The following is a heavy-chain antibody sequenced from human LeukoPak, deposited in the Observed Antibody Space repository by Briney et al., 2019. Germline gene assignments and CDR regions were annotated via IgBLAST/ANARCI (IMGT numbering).Heavy chain of an antibody. V-gene: IGHV3-66*01. CDR3: ARTGVTGSSGQIDY. J-gene: IGHJ4*02. CDR1: GFTVSSNY. D-gene: IGHD6-19*01. CDR2: IYSGGST. Sequence: GGPLRLSCAASGFTVSSNYMSWVRQAPGKGLEWVSVIYSGGSTYYADSVKGRFTISRDNSKNTLYLQMNSLRAEDTAVYYCARTGVTGSSGQIDYWGQGTLVTVSS.